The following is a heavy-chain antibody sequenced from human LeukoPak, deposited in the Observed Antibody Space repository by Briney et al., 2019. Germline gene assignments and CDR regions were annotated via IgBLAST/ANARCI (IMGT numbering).Heavy chain of an antibody. J-gene: IGHJ5*02. Sequence: GGSLEFSFTASGFTFGSYAMTWFGQAQGRGLSFVSVFSGIGTTTFYADSVKGRFTISRDNSKNTLFLQMNSLRVEDTATYYCTKKRTTSVTDWFDPWGQGTLVTVSS. D-gene: IGHD4-17*01. CDR2: FSGIGTTT. CDR3: TKKRTTSVTDWFDP. CDR1: GFTFGSYA. V-gene: IGHV3-23*01.